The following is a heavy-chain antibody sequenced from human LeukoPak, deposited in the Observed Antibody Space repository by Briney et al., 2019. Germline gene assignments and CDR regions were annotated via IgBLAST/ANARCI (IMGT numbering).Heavy chain of an antibody. CDR2: IHQDGIKK. V-gene: IGHV3-7*01. CDR1: GFTFSTYW. J-gene: IGHJ4*02. D-gene: IGHD2-2*01. CDR3: AREGKLIVVVPAATDALDY. Sequence: GGSLRLSCAASGFTFSTYWMSWVRQAPGKGLEWVANIHQDGIKKYYVDSVEGRFTISRENAKNSLFLQMSSLRADDTAVYYCAREGKLIVVVPAATDALDYWGQGTLVTVSS.